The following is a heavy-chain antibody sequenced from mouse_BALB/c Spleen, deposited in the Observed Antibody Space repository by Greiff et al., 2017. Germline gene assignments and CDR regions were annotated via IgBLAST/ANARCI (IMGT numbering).Heavy chain of an antibody. CDR2: IDPSDSET. Sequence: QVQLQQPGAELVKPGAPVKLSCKASGYTFTSYWMNWVKQRPGRGLEWIGRIDPSDSETHYNQKFKDKATLTVDKSSSTAYIQLSSLTSEDSAVYYCARYYAMDDWGQGTSVTVSS. V-gene: IGHV1-69*02. J-gene: IGHJ4*01. CDR3: ARYYAMDD. CDR1: GYTFTSYW.